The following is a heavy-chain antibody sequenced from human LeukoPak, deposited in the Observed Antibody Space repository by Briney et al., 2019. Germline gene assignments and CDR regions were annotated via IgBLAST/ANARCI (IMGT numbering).Heavy chain of an antibody. CDR2: ISGSGGST. V-gene: IGHV3-23*01. J-gene: IGHJ4*02. CDR1: GFTFSSYA. CDR3: ANSPRYCSSTSCPG. D-gene: IGHD2-2*01. Sequence: GGSLRLSCAASGFTFSSYAMSWVRQAPGKGLEWVSAISGSGGSTYYADSVKGRFTISRDNSKNTLYLQMNSLRAEDTAVYHCANSPRYCSSTSCPGWGQGTLVTVSS.